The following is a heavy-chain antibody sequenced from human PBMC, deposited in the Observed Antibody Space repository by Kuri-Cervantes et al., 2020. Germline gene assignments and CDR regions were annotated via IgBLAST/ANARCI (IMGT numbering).Heavy chain of an antibody. J-gene: IGHJ4*02. Sequence: GESLKISCAASGFTFSSYAMHWVRQAPGKGLEWVAVISDDGAYRDYIDSVKGRFTISRDNSKSTLYLQMNSLRVEDTAVYYCARERGGPDYWGQGILVTVSS. D-gene: IGHD2-15*01. CDR3: ARERGGPDY. CDR1: GFTFSSYA. CDR2: ISDDGAYR. V-gene: IGHV3-30-3*01.